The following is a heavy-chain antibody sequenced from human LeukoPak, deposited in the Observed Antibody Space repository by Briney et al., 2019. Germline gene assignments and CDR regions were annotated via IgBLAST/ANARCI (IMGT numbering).Heavy chain of an antibody. CDR1: GFTFSSYW. CDR3: ARAPPFAVAGYYFDY. J-gene: IGHJ4*02. CDR2: IKQDGSEK. Sequence: GGSLRLSCAASGFTFSSYWMSWVRQAPGKGLEWVANIKQDGSEKYYVDSVKGRFTISRDIAKNSLYLQMNSLRAEDTAVYYCARAPPFAVAGYYFDYWGQGTLVTVSS. D-gene: IGHD6-19*01. V-gene: IGHV3-7*04.